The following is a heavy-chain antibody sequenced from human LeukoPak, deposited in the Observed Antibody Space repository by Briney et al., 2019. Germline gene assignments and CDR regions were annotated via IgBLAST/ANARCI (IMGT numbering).Heavy chain of an antibody. CDR1: GFTFSSYA. D-gene: IGHD1-26*01. CDR2: ISGSGGST. Sequence: GGSLRLSCAASGFTFSSYAMSWVRQAPGKGLEWVSAISGSGGSTYYADSVKGRFTISRDNAKNTLYLQMNSLRAEDTAVYYCARIAREVGATVGGGFDYWGQGTLVTVSS. CDR3: ARIAREVGATVGGGFDY. J-gene: IGHJ4*02. V-gene: IGHV3-23*01.